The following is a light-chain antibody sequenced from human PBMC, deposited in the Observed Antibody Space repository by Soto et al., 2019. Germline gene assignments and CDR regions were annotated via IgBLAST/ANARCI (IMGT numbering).Light chain of an antibody. J-gene: IGKJ4*01. CDR1: QSVSSSY. V-gene: IGKV3-20*01. CDR2: GAS. CDR3: QQYGSSPLT. Sequence: EIVLTQSPGTLSLSPGERATLSCRASQSVSSSYLAWYQQKPGQAPSLLIYGASRRATGIPDRFSGSGSGTDFTLTISRLEPEDFAVYYCQQYGSSPLTFGGGTKVDIK.